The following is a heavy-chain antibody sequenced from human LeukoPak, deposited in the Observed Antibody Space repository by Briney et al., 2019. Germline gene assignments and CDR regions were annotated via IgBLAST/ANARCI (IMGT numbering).Heavy chain of an antibody. CDR3: ASPGTVYYDSSGSPNV. CDR2: IYPGDSDT. V-gene: IGHV5-51*01. Sequence: GESLKISCKGSGYSFTTYWIGWVRQMPGKGLEWMGSIYPGDSDTRYSPSFQGQVTISADKSISTAYLQWSSLKASDTAMYYCASPGTVYYDSSGSPNVWGQGTLVTVSS. CDR1: GYSFTTYW. J-gene: IGHJ4*02. D-gene: IGHD3-22*01.